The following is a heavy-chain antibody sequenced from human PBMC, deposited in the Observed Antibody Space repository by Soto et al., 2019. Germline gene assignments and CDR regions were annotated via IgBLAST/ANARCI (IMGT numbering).Heavy chain of an antibody. CDR1: GVSLTTSGVG. V-gene: IGHV2-5*02. CDR2: IYWDDDK. D-gene: IGHD2-15*01. CDR3: AHRRRTVVVGAPFDL. J-gene: IGHJ4*02. Sequence: QITLRESGPTLVQPTQTLTLTCTLSGVSLTTSGVGVGWIRQPPGKALEWLALIYWDDDKRFSPSLKSRLAITRDTSKNRVVMTMTDMAPVDTAIYYCAHRRRTVVVGAPFDLWGQGSQVTVSS.